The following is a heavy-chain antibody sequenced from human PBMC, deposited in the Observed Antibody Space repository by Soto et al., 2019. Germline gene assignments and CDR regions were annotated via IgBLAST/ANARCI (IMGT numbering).Heavy chain of an antibody. D-gene: IGHD6-6*01. V-gene: IGHV1-69*13. CDR2: IIPIFGTA. CDR1: GGTFSSYA. CDR3: ASAGLTGQLVTWFDP. J-gene: IGHJ5*02. Sequence: GASVKVSCKASGGTFSSYAISWVRQAPGQGLEWMGGIIPIFGTANYAQKFQGRVTITADESTSTASMELSSLRSEDTAVYYWASAGLTGQLVTWFDPWGQGTLVTVSS.